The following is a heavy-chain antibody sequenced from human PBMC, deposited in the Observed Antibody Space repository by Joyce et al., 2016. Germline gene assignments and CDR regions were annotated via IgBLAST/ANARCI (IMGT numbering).Heavy chain of an antibody. V-gene: IGHV3-49*03. CDR3: SRRKCRWCYFDY. J-gene: IGHJ4*01. Sequence: EVQLVESGGGSIQPGRSLRLSCTGSEFTFGDYAVSGFSQAPGKGREWLGFIRSKAYGGTTEYAASLKGRFTISRDDSKNVAYLQVNSLKSEDTAVYYCSRRKCRWCYFDYWGHGTRVTVSS. CDR1: EFTFGDYA. D-gene: IGHD2-8*01. CDR2: IRSKAYGGTT.